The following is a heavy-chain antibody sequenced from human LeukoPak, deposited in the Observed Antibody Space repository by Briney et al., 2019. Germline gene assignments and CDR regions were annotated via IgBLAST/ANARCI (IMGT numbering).Heavy chain of an antibody. Sequence: SETLSLTCAVSGYSISSGYYWGWIRQPPGKGLEWIGSIYHSGSTYYNPSLKSRVTISVDTSKNQFSLKLSSVTAADTAVYYCARTSIPHDDGDYGFRIWGQGTLVTVSS. CDR1: GYSISSGYY. CDR3: ARTSIPHDDGDYGFRI. CDR2: IYHSGST. J-gene: IGHJ4*02. V-gene: IGHV4-38-2*01. D-gene: IGHD4-17*01.